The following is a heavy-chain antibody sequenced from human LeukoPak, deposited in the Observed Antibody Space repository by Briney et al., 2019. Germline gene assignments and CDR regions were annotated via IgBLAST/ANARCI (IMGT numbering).Heavy chain of an antibody. Sequence: ASVKVSCKASGYTFTDYFVHWVRQAPGQGLEWMGWINPKTGGTNYAQKFQGRVTMTRDTSISTAYMELTRLTSDGTAVYYCARVGWWYYFDYWGQGTLVTVSS. V-gene: IGHV1-2*02. J-gene: IGHJ4*02. CDR2: INPKTGGT. CDR3: ARVGWWYYFDY. D-gene: IGHD2-8*02. CDR1: GYTFTDYF.